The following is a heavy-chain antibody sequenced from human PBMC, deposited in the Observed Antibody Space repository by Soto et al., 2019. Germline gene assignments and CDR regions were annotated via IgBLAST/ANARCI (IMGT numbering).Heavy chain of an antibody. CDR3: ARVPVDYDFWSGPPQYFDY. J-gene: IGHJ4*02. CDR2: ISAYNGNT. D-gene: IGHD3-3*01. CDR1: GYTFTSYG. Sequence: GASVKVSCKASGYTFTSYGISWVRQAPGQGLEWMGWISAYNGNTNYAQKLQGRVTMTTDTSTSTAYMELRSLRSDDTAVYYCARVPVDYDFWSGPPQYFDYWGQGTLVTVSS. V-gene: IGHV1-18*01.